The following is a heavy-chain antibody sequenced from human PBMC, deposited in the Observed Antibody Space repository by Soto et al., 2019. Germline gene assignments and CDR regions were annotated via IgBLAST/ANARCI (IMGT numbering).Heavy chain of an antibody. CDR2: IYYSGST. V-gene: IGHV4-61*01. J-gene: IGHJ6*02. CDR1: GGSVCSCSYY. Sequence: SETLSLTCTVSGGSVCSCSYYWSWIRQPPGKGLEWIGYIYYSGSTNYNPSLKSRVTISVDTSKNQFSLKLSSVTAADTAVYYCARDRSCSSTSCYYGMDVWGQGTTVTASS. CDR3: ARDRSCSSTSCYYGMDV. D-gene: IGHD2-2*01.